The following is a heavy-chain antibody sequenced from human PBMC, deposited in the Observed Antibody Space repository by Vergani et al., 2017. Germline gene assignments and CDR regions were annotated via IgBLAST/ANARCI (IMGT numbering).Heavy chain of an antibody. CDR2: TIPIFGTT. CDR3: TRGWYYDSIAYWAY. J-gene: IGHJ4*02. Sequence: QGQLAQSGAEVKKPGSSVKVSCKASGGTFSSNSISWVRQAPGQGLEWMGRTIPIFGTTSYAQKFQGRVTILADESTSTAYMELSSLRSEDTAVYYCTRGWYYDSIAYWAYWGQGTLVTVSS. CDR1: GGTFSSNS. D-gene: IGHD3-22*01. V-gene: IGHV1-69*13.